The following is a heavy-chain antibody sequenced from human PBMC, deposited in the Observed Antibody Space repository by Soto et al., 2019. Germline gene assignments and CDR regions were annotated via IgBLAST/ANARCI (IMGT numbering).Heavy chain of an antibody. V-gene: IGHV3-72*01. J-gene: IGHJ4*02. CDR1: GFTFSDHY. D-gene: IGHD5-18*01. Sequence: PGGSLRLSCAASGFTFSDHYVDWVRQAPGKGLEWVGRTRNKANSYTTEYAASVKGRFTISRDDSKNSLYLQMNSLKTEDTAVYYCARQRGGYTYGPFDYWGQGTLVTVGS. CDR3: ARQRGGYTYGPFDY. CDR2: TRNKANSYTT.